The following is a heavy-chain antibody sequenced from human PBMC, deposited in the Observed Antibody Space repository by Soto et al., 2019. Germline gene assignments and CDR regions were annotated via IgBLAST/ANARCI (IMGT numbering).Heavy chain of an antibody. J-gene: IGHJ4*02. V-gene: IGHV1-18*04. CDR3: ARDVPALGVATLDY. D-gene: IGHD3-3*01. CDR1: GYIFANYG. Sequence: QVQLVQSGGEVKKPGASVKVSCKASGYIFANYGISWVRQAPGQGLEWMAWISAYNGNTNYAQRVQGRLTLTTDTATSTAYMAMRSLRSEDSAMDYCARDVPALGVATLDYGGQGTLVTVSS. CDR2: ISAYNGNT.